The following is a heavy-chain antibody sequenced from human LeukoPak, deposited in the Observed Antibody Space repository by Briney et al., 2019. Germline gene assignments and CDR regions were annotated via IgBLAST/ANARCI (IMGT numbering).Heavy chain of an antibody. J-gene: IGHJ4*02. CDR3: ARDYDILTGYAYYFDY. D-gene: IGHD3-9*01. CDR1: GFTFSSYA. Sequence: GRSLRLSCAASGFTFSSYAMYWVRQAPGKGLEWVAVISYDGSNKYYADSVKGRFTISRDNSKNTLYLQMNSLRAEDTAVYYCARDYDILTGYAYYFDYWGQGTLVTVSS. V-gene: IGHV3-30*01. CDR2: ISYDGSNK.